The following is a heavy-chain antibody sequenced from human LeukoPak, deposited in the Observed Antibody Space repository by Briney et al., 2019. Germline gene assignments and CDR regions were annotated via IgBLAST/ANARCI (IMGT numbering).Heavy chain of an antibody. CDR2: ISVYNGNT. Sequence: GASVKVSCKASGYTFTSYGISWVRQAPGQGLEWMGWISVYNGNTNYAQNIRGRVTMTTDTSTSTAYMELRSLRSDDTAVYYCAREGYCSSTSCLYGMDVWGQGTTVTVSS. J-gene: IGHJ6*02. CDR3: AREGYCSSTSCLYGMDV. D-gene: IGHD2-2*01. CDR1: GYTFTSYG. V-gene: IGHV1-18*01.